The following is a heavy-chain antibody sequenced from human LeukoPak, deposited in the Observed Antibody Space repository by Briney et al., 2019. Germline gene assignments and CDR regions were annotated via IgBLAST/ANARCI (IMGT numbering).Heavy chain of an antibody. Sequence: ASVKVSCKVSGYTLTELSMHWVRQAPGQGLEWMGWISAYNGNTNYAQKLQGRVTMTTDTSTSTAYMELRSLRSDDTAVYYCARERRAAGNWFDPWGQGTLVTVSS. CDR1: GYTLTELS. CDR3: ARERRAAGNWFDP. J-gene: IGHJ5*02. V-gene: IGHV1-18*01. D-gene: IGHD6-13*01. CDR2: ISAYNGNT.